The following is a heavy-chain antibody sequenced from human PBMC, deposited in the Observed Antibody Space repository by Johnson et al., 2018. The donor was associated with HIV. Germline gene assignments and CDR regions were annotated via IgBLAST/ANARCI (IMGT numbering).Heavy chain of an antibody. CDR3: AKDRVRYSSDVDALDM. D-gene: IGHD6-19*01. Sequence: VQLVESGGGVVRPGGSLRLSCTVAGFRFDDYGMSWVRQAPGKGLEWISTINWNGGRTGYVDSLKGRFTIARDNAKHSLHLQMNSLRTEDTAIYYCAKDRVRYSSDVDALDMWGQGTMVTVSP. CDR1: GFRFDDYG. V-gene: IGHV3-20*04. J-gene: IGHJ3*02. CDR2: INWNGGRT.